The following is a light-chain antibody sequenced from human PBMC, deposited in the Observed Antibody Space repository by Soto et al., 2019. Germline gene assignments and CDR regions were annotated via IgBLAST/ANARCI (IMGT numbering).Light chain of an antibody. V-gene: IGKV1-5*03. CDR3: QQYASYPRT. J-gene: IGKJ1*01. CDR1: QSISSW. CDR2: KAS. Sequence: DIQMTQSPSTLSASVGARVTITCRASQSISSWLAWYQQKPGKASKLLIYKASSLESGVPSRFSGSGSGTEFTLTISSLLHDDFATYYCQQYASYPRTFCQGTKVDIK.